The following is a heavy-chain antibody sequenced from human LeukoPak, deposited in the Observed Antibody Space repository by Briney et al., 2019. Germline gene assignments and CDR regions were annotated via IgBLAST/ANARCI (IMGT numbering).Heavy chain of an antibody. D-gene: IGHD5-24*01. CDR2: IYHSGST. J-gene: IGHJ6*03. Sequence: SETLSLTCTVSGYSISSGYYWGWIRQPPGQGLEWIGSIYHSGSTYYNPSLKSRVTISVDTSKNQFSLKLSSVTAADTAVYYCAREDQNGYPQFEDYMDVWGKGTTVTISS. V-gene: IGHV4-38-2*02. CDR3: AREDQNGYPQFEDYMDV. CDR1: GYSISSGYY.